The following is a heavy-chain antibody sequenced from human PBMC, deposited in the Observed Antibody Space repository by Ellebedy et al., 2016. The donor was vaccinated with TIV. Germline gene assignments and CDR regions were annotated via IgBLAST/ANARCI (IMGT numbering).Heavy chain of an antibody. J-gene: IGHJ4*02. D-gene: IGHD5-12*01. CDR2: INYSGNT. CDR3: ARDKWLRIRLDY. Sequence: MPSETLSLTCSVSGDSISSGSYFWGWIRQPPGKGLEWIGSINYSGNTYYNPSLKSRVTISLDTSKKQFSLKLSSVTAADTAVYYCARDKWLRIRLDYWGQGTLVSVSS. V-gene: IGHV4-39*07. CDR1: GDSISSGSYF.